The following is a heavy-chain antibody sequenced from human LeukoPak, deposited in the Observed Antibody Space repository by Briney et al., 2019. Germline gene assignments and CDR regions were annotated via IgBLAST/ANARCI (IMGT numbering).Heavy chain of an antibody. V-gene: IGHV4-4*07. Sequence: SETLCLTCTVSGVSISSYYWSWIRQPAGKGLEWVWRIYTSGSTNYNPSLKSRVTMSVDTSKNQFSLKLSSVTAADTAVYYCARDLFCLAAADYGFDYWGQGTLVTVSS. J-gene: IGHJ4*02. D-gene: IGHD6-13*01. CDR3: ARDLFCLAAADYGFDY. CDR2: IYTSGST. CDR1: GVSISSYY.